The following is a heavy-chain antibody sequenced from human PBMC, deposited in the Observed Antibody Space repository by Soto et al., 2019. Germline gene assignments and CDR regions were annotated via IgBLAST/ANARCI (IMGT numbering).Heavy chain of an antibody. Sequence: SGGTLSLSCEVSGFSFSTSWVSCVRQAPGKGVEWVADIDPVGSQVLYVASVMGRFTVSRDNAKKSLFLQMNRLRVEDTAFYYFARDPAWGSLDYWGLGTLVTVSS. V-gene: IGHV3-7*01. CDR2: IDPVGSQV. J-gene: IGHJ4*02. CDR3: ARDPAWGSLDY. D-gene: IGHD7-27*01. CDR1: GFSFSTSW.